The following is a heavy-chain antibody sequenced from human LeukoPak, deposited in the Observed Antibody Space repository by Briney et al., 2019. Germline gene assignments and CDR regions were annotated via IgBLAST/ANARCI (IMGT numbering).Heavy chain of an antibody. J-gene: IGHJ4*02. CDR2: FDPEDGET. CDR3: ATDSSGYYYAFDY. Sequence: ASVKVSCKVSRYTLTELSMHWVRQAPGKGLEWMGGFDPEDGETIYAQKFQGRVTMTEDTSTDTAYMELSSLRSEDTAVYYCATDSSGYYYAFDYWGQGTLVTVSS. D-gene: IGHD3-22*01. V-gene: IGHV1-24*01. CDR1: RYTLTELS.